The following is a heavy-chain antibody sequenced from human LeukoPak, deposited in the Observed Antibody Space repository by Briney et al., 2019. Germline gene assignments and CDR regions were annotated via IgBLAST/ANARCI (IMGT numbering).Heavy chain of an antibody. V-gene: IGHV3-9*01. CDR1: GFTFDDYA. D-gene: IGHD6-13*01. Sequence: PGGSLRLSCAASGFTFDDYAMHWVRQAPGKGLEWVSGISWNSGSIGYADSVKGRFTISRDNAKNSLYLQMNSLRAEDTALYYCAKSPRSSSWYFGVYYFDYWGQGTLVTVSS. CDR3: AKSPRSSSWYFGVYYFDY. J-gene: IGHJ4*02. CDR2: ISWNSGSI.